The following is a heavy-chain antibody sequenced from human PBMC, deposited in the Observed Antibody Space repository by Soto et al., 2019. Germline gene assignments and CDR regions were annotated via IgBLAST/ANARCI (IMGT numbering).Heavy chain of an antibody. D-gene: IGHD5-12*01. CDR1: GFTFSSYA. V-gene: IGHV3-23*01. J-gene: IGHJ4*02. CDR2: ISDSGHNT. Sequence: GGSLRLSCAASGFTFSSYAMSWVRQAPGKGLEWVSGISDSGHNTYYADSVKGRFTISRDNSKNTLYLQMNSLRAEDTAVYYCAKDVVEMATIGLDYWGQGTLVTVSS. CDR3: AKDVVEMATIGLDY.